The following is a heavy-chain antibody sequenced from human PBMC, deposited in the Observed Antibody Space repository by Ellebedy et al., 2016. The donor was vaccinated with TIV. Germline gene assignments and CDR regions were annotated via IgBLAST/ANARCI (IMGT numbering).Heavy chain of an antibody. D-gene: IGHD6-13*01. CDR3: SQQLVISGH. CDR2: ISGSGGST. J-gene: IGHJ4*02. V-gene: IGHV3-23*01. CDR1: GFTFSSYA. Sequence: GESLKISXAASGFTFSSYAMSWVRQAPGKGLEWVSAISGSGGSTYYADSVKGRFTISRDNSKNTLYLQMNSLRAEDTAVYYCSQQLVISGHWGQGTLVTVSS.